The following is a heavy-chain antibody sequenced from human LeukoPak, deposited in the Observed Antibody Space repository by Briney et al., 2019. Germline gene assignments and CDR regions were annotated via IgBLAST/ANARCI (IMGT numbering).Heavy chain of an antibody. Sequence: GESLKISCKGSGYSFTSYWIGWVRQMPGKGLEWMGIIYPGDSDTRYSPSFQGQVTISADKSISTAYLQWSSLKASDTAMYYCARHVRADYYDSSGYSNYWGQGTLVTVSS. D-gene: IGHD3-22*01. CDR3: ARHVRADYYDSSGYSNY. J-gene: IGHJ4*02. V-gene: IGHV5-51*01. CDR2: IYPGDSDT. CDR1: GYSFTSYW.